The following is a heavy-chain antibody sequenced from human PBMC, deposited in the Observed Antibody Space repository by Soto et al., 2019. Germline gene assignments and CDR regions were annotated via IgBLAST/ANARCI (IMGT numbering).Heavy chain of an antibody. CDR3: TRDTRIAAAGNNWFDP. CDR2: IRSKAYGGTT. D-gene: IGHD6-13*01. J-gene: IGHJ5*02. Sequence: GGSLRLSCTASGFTFGDYAMSWFRQAPGKGLEWVGFIRSKAYGGTTEYAASVKGRFTISRDDSKSIAYLQMNSLKTEDTAVYYCTRDTRIAAAGNNWFDPWGQGTLVTVSS. CDR1: GFTFGDYA. V-gene: IGHV3-49*03.